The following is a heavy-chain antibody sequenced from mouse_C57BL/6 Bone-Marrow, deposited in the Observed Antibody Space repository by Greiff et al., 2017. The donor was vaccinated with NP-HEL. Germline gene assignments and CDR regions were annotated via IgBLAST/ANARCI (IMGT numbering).Heavy chain of an antibody. J-gene: IGHJ2*01. CDR2: IHPNSGST. Sequence: QVQLQQPGAELVKPGASVKLSCKASGYTFTSYWMHWVKQRPGQGLEWIGMIHPNSGSTNYNEKFKSKATLTVDKSSSPAYMQLSSLTSEDSAVYYCANYYGIGFDYWAKAPLSQSPQ. D-gene: IGHD1-1*01. V-gene: IGHV1-64*01. CDR3: ANYYGIGFDY. CDR1: GYTFTSYW.